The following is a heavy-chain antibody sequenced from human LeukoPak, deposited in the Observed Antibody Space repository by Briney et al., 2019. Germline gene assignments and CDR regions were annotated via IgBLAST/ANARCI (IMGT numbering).Heavy chain of an antibody. CDR1: GGTFSSYA. V-gene: IGHV1-69*05. D-gene: IGHD5-18*01. Sequence: ASVKVSCKXSGGTFSSYAISWVRQAPGQGLEGMGRIIPIFGTANYAQKFQGRVTITTDESTSTAYMELSSLRSEDTAVYYCAKDSHDAFDIWGQGTMVTVSS. CDR2: IIPIFGTA. CDR3: AKDSHDAFDI. J-gene: IGHJ3*02.